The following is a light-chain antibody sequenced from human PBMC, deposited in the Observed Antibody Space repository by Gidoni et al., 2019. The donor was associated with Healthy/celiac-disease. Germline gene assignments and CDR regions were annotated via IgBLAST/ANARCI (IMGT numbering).Light chain of an antibody. V-gene: IGLV1-40*01. CDR3: QSYDSSLSGVV. Sequence: QSVLTQPPSTSGAPWQRVTISCNGSSSNSGAGYDVHWYQQLPGTAPKLLIYGNSNRPSGVPDRFSGSKSGTSSSLAITGLQAEDEADYYCQSYDSSLSGVVFGGGTKLTVL. CDR1: SSNSGAGYD. CDR2: GNS. J-gene: IGLJ2*01.